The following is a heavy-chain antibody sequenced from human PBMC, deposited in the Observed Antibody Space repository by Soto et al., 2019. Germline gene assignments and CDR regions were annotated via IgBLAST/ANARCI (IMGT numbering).Heavy chain of an antibody. CDR2: ISYDGSNK. CDR3: AKDLGSGWYYYYGMDV. D-gene: IGHD6-19*01. V-gene: IGHV3-30*18. CDR1: GFTFSSYG. Sequence: ESGGGVVQPGRSLRLSCAASGFTFSSYGMHWVRQAPGKGLEWVAVISYDGSNKYYADSVKGRFTISRDNSKNTLYLQMNSLRAEDTAVYYCAKDLGSGWYYYYGMDVWGQGTTVTVSS. J-gene: IGHJ6*02.